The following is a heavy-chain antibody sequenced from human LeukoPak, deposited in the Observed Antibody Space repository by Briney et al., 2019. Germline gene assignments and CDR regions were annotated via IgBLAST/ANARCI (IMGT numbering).Heavy chain of an antibody. CDR1: GFTVSSNY. Sequence: GGSLRLSCAASGFTVSSNYMSWVRQAPGKGLEWVSVIYSGGSTYYADSVKGRFTISRDNSKNTLYLQMNSLRSEDTAVYYCARDVRTGYYYYSMGVWGKGTTVTVSS. CDR3: ARDVRTGYYYYSMGV. V-gene: IGHV3-66*02. D-gene: IGHD1-1*01. CDR2: IYSGGST. J-gene: IGHJ6*03.